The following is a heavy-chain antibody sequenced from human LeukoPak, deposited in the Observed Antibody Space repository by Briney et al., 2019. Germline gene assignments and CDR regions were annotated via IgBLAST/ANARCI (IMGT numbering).Heavy chain of an antibody. J-gene: IGHJ4*02. Sequence: KPSETLSLTCAVYGGSFGGYYWSWIRQPPGKGLEWIGEINHSGSTNYNPSLKSRVTISVNTSKNQFSLKLSSVTAADTAVYYCARMGGYGRWLRPGAVGYWGQGTLVTVSS. D-gene: IGHD5-12*01. CDR1: GGSFGGYY. V-gene: IGHV4-34*01. CDR3: ARMGGYGRWLRPGAVGY. CDR2: INHSGST.